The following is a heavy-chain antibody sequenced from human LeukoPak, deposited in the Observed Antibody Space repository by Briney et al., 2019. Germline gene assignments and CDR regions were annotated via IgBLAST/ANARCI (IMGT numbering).Heavy chain of an antibody. V-gene: IGHV3-48*01. CDR2: ISSSSGTT. CDR3: AELGITMIGGV. D-gene: IGHD3-10*02. CDR1: GFTFSSYT. J-gene: IGHJ6*04. Sequence: PGGSLRLSCAASGFTFSSYTMNWVRQAPGKGLEWVSYISSSSGTTHYADSVKGRFTMSRDNARNSLYLQMNSLRAEDTAVYYCAELGITMIGGVWGKGTTVTISS.